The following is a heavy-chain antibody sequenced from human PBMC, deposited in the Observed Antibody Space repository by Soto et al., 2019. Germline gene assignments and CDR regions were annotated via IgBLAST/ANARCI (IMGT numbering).Heavy chain of an antibody. V-gene: IGHV4-34*01. J-gene: IGHJ4*02. CDR1: GGSFSGYY. CDR2: INHSGST. CDR3: ASRDAYGSGSYSPKFDY. Sequence: SETLSLTCAVYGGSFSGYYWSWIRQPPGKGLEWIGEINHSGSTNYNPSLKSRVTISVDTSKNQFSLKLSSVTAADTAVYYCASRDAYGSGSYSPKFDYWGQGTLVTVSS. D-gene: IGHD3-10*01.